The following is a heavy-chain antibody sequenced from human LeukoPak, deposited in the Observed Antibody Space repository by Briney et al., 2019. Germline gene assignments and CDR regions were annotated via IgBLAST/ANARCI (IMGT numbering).Heavy chain of an antibody. CDR2: ISWNSGSI. V-gene: IGHV3-9*01. Sequence: PGGSLRLSCAASGFTFDDYAMHWVRQAPGKGLEWVSGISWNSGSIGYADSVKGRFTISRDNAKNSLYLQMNSLRAEDTALYYCAKDIAAAAGTYDAFDISGQGTMVTVSS. CDR3: AKDIAAAAGTYDAFDI. D-gene: IGHD6-13*01. CDR1: GFTFDDYA. J-gene: IGHJ3*02.